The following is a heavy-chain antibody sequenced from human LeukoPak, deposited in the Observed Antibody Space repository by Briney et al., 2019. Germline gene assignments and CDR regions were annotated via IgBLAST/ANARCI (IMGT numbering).Heavy chain of an antibody. V-gene: IGHV4-30-4*08. CDR3: ARDFAEGDYGKFDY. D-gene: IGHD4/OR15-4a*01. J-gene: IGHJ4*02. Sequence: PSQTLSLTCTVSGGSISSDDYSWSWIRQPPGRGLEWIGNIYYSGSTYYNPSLKSRVTISVDTSKNQFSLKLSSVTAADTAVYYCARDFAEGDYGKFDYWGQGTLVTVSS. CDR2: IYYSGST. CDR1: GGSISSDDYS.